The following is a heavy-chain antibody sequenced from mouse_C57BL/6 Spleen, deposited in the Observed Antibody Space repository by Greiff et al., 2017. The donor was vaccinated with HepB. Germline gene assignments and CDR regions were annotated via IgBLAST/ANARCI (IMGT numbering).Heavy chain of an antibody. D-gene: IGHD2-3*01. CDR3: ARKEGYDGYRAMDY. CDR2: ITPSSGYT. CDR1: GYTFTSYT. J-gene: IGHJ4*01. Sequence: VQGVESGAELARPGASVKMSCKASGYTFTSYTMHWVKQRPGQGLEWIGYITPSSGYTKYNQKFKDKATLTADKSSSTAYMQLSSLTSEDSAVYYCARKEGYDGYRAMDYWGQGTSVTVSS. V-gene: IGHV1-4*01.